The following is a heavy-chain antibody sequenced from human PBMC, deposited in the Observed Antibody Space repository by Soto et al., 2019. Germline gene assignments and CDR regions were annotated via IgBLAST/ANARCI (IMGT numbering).Heavy chain of an antibody. Sequence: GGSLRLSCAASGFTFSSYAMHWVRQAPGKGLEWVAVISYDGSNKYYADSGKGRFTISRDNSKNTLYLQMNSLRAEDTAVYYCARDKSPATVTNGMDVWGQGTTVTVSS. CDR2: ISYDGSNK. CDR3: ARDKSPATVTNGMDV. CDR1: GFTFSSYA. J-gene: IGHJ6*02. V-gene: IGHV3-30-3*01. D-gene: IGHD4-4*01.